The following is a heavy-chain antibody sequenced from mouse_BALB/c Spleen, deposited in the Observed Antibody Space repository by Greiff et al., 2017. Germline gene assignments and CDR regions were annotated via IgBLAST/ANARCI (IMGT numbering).Heavy chain of an antibody. J-gene: IGHJ3*01. V-gene: IGHV5-12-1*01. CDR2: ISSGGGST. CDR1: GFAFSSYD. D-gene: IGHD2-1*01. CDR3: ARHRYYGNYPWIAY. Sequence: EVKVVESGGGLVKPGGSLKLSCAASGFAFSSYDMSWVRQTPEKRLEWVAYISSGGGSTYYQDTVKGRFTISRDNAKNTLYLQMSSLKSEDTAMYYCARHRYYGNYPWIAYWGQGTLGTVSA.